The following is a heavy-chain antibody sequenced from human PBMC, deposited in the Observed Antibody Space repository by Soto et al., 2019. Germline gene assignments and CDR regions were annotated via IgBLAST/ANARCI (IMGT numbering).Heavy chain of an antibody. V-gene: IGHV4-59*01. CDR3: ARDPGSGSYYGWFDP. CDR1: GGSISRYY. Sequence: SETLSLTCTVSGGSISRYYWNWIRQPPGKGLEWIGYIYYSGSTNYNPSLKSRVTISVDTSRNQFSLKLSSVTAADTAVYYCARDPGSGSYYGWFDPWGQGTLVTVSS. CDR2: IYYSGST. D-gene: IGHD3-10*01. J-gene: IGHJ5*02.